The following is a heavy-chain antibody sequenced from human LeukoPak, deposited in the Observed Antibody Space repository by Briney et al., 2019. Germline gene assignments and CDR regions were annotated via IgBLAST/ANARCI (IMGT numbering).Heavy chain of an antibody. D-gene: IGHD2-2*01. CDR1: GFTFSSYE. V-gene: IGHV3-23*01. Sequence: PGGSLRLSCAASGFTFSSYEMNWVRQAPGKGLEWVSSISGSGYNTYYANSVKGRFSISRDNSKNTLDLQMNSLRAEDTAVYYCAKDYIGYDQDFDYWGQGTLVTVSS. CDR2: ISGSGYNT. CDR3: AKDYIGYDQDFDY. J-gene: IGHJ4*02.